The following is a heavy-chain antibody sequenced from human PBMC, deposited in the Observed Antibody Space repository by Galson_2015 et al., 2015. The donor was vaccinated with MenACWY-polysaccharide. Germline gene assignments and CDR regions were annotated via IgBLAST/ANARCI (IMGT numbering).Heavy chain of an antibody. Sequence: SLRLRCAVSGFTFTSAWMSWGRQAPGKGLEWVGRIKSRADSGTTDYGAPVKGRFTISRDDSKNTLYLQMNSLRTEDTAVYYCTTVFHYDSSDPLDFWGQGTLVTVSS. V-gene: IGHV3-15*01. D-gene: IGHD3-22*01. CDR3: TTVFHYDSSDPLDF. CDR2: IKSRADSGTT. J-gene: IGHJ4*02. CDR1: GFTFTSAW.